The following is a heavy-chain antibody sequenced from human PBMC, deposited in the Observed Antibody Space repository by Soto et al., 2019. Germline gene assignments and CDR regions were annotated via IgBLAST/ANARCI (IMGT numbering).Heavy chain of an antibody. CDR3: AKDRDCGGDCYSWRLRKSYYYYGMDV. Sequence: QVPLVESGEGVVQPGRSLRLSCAASGFTFSSYGMHWVRQAPGKGLEWVAVISYDGSNKYYADSVKGRFTISRDNSKNTLYLQMNSLRAEDTAVYYCAKDRDCGGDCYSWRLRKSYYYYGMDVWGQGTTVTVSS. J-gene: IGHJ6*02. D-gene: IGHD2-21*02. CDR1: GFTFSSYG. CDR2: ISYDGSNK. V-gene: IGHV3-30*18.